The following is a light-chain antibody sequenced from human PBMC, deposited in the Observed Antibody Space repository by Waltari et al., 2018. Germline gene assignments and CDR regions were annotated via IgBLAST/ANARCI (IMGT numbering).Light chain of an antibody. V-gene: IGLV2-14*03. Sequence: QSALSQPASVSGAPGQSITVSCTGARSDVGDPDYVSWYQQHPGKAPKLIIRDVNKRPSGVSNRFSGSKSGNTASLTISGLQAEDEADYYCSSYSTSSSLILFGEGTKVTVL. CDR2: DVN. CDR1: RSDVGDPDY. CDR3: SSYSTSSSLIL. J-gene: IGLJ2*01.